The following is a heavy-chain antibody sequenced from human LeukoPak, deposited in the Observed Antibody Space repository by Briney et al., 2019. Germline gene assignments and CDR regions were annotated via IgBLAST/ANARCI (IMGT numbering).Heavy chain of an antibody. Sequence: TGGSLRLSCTVSRFTLSRYWMSGVRQSPGKGREWVGNIKESGSEKNYVDSVKGRFTISRDNAKNSLYLQMNSLRAEDTAVYYCARGDDNSGYRALGYWGQGTLVTVSS. CDR2: IKESGSEK. CDR1: RFTLSRYW. J-gene: IGHJ4*02. V-gene: IGHV3-7*03. D-gene: IGHD3-22*01. CDR3: ARGDDNSGYRALGY.